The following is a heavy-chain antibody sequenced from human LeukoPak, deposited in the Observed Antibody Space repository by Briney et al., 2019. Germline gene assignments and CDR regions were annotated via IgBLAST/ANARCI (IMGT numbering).Heavy chain of an antibody. CDR3: ATSHDVKTAPYDP. J-gene: IGHJ5*02. Sequence: SETLPLTCTVSGGSISSYYWSWVRQSPGKGLEWIGYIFTSGWTDYNPSLKSRVTMSVDTSKNQLSMELRFLTAADTAVYYCATSHDVKTAPYDPWGQGTLVTVSS. D-gene: IGHD2-21*01. V-gene: IGHV4-4*09. CDR1: GGSISSYY. CDR2: IFTSGWT.